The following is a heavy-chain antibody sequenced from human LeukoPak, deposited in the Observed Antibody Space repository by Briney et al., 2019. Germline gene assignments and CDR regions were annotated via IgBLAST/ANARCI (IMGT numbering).Heavy chain of an antibody. Sequence: GGSLRLSCAASGFTFDDYAMHWVRQAPGKGLEWVSGISWNSGSIGYADSVKGRFTISRDNAKDSLYLQMNSLRAEDTALYYCAKGVLGDYYYYYMDVWGKGTTVTISS. V-gene: IGHV3-9*01. CDR1: GFTFDDYA. J-gene: IGHJ6*03. CDR3: AKGVLGDYYYYYMDV. CDR2: ISWNSGSI.